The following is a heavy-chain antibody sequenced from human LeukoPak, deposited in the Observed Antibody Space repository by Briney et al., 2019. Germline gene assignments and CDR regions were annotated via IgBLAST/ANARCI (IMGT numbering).Heavy chain of an antibody. D-gene: IGHD5-12*01. V-gene: IGHV4-4*07. CDR3: ARDSVVATIRVLDY. CDR1: GGSISSYY. CDR2: IYTSGST. J-gene: IGHJ4*02. Sequence: PSETLSLTCTVSGGSISSYYWSWIRQPAGKGLEWIGRIYTSGSTNYNPSLKSRVTMSVDTSKNQFSLKLSSVTAADTAVYYCARDSVVATIRVLDYWGQGTLVTVSS.